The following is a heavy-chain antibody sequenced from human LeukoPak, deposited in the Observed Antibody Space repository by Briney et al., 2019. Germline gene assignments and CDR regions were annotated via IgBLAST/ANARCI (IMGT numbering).Heavy chain of an antibody. CDR2: IYYSGST. V-gene: IGHV4-59*01. CDR1: GGSISSYY. J-gene: IGHJ6*02. Sequence: SETLSLTCTVSGGSISSYYWNWIRQPPGKGLEWIGYIYYSGSTNYNPSLKSRVTISVDTSKNQFSLKLSSVTAADTAVYYCSRSIVPAAISNYYYGMDVWGQGTTVTVSS. CDR3: SRSIVPAAISNYYYGMDV. D-gene: IGHD2-2*01.